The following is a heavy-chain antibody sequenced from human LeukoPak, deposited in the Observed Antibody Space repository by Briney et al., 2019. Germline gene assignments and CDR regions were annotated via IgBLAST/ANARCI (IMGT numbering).Heavy chain of an antibody. J-gene: IGHJ4*02. D-gene: IGHD6-6*01. V-gene: IGHV4-31*03. CDR3: ARGRGIAARLAFVY. CDR2: IYYSGST. Sequence: KSSETLSLTCTVSGGSISSGGYYWSWIRQHPGKGLEWIGYIYYSGSTYYNPSLKSRVTISVDTSKNQFSLKLSSVTAADTAVYYCARGRGIAARLAFVYWGQGTLVTVSS. CDR1: GGSISSGGYY.